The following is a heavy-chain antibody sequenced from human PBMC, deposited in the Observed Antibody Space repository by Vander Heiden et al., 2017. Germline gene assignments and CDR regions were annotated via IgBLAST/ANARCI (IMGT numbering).Heavy chain of an antibody. CDR2: ISYDGSNK. J-gene: IGHJ4*02. CDR3: AKEPINYYDSSGYLQVVDY. Sequence: QVQLVGSGGGVVQPGRSLRLSCAASGFTFRSYGMHWVRQAPGKGLEWVAVISYDGSNKYYADSVKGRFTISRDNSKNTLYLQMNSLRAEDTAVYYCAKEPINYYDSSGYLQVVDYWGQGTLVTVSS. D-gene: IGHD3-22*01. CDR1: GFTFRSYG. V-gene: IGHV3-30*18.